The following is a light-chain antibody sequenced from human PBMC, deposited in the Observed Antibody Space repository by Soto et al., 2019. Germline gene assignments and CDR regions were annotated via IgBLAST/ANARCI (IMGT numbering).Light chain of an antibody. CDR1: QSISRS. J-gene: IGKJ5*01. CDR3: QQSYSTPIT. Sequence: DIQMTQSPSSLSASVGDRVTITFRASQSISRSLNWYQQKPGKAPKVLIYVASSVQSGVPSRFSGSGSWTAYTLTISSLQPDDLGSYDCQQSYSTPITFGQGTLLEIK. V-gene: IGKV1-39*01. CDR2: VAS.